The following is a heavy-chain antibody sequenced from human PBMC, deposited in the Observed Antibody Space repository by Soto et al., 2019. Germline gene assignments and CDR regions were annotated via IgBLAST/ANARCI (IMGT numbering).Heavy chain of an antibody. J-gene: IGHJ4*02. Sequence: QVQLQESGPGLVRPSETLSLTCTVSAGSISSNYWNWIRQAPGKGLEWIGLIHHSGSTNYNPSLKSRGTISLDTSKNQLSLKLSSVTAADTAVYYCTIGAGWTTDYWGQGTLVTASS. V-gene: IGHV4-59*01. D-gene: IGHD6-19*01. CDR1: AGSISSNY. CDR2: IHHSGST. CDR3: TIGAGWTTDY.